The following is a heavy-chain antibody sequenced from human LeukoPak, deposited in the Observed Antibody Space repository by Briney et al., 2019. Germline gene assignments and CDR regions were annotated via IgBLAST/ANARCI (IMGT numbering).Heavy chain of an antibody. J-gene: IGHJ4*02. CDR2: IYTSGST. D-gene: IGHD4-23*01. CDR3: AREEYGGNSEFDY. CDR1: GGSISRYY. V-gene: IGHV4-4*07. Sequence: SETLSLTCTVAGGSISRYYWSWIRQPAGKGLEWIGRIYTSGSTNYNPSLKIRVTMSVDTSKNQFPLKLSSVTAADTAVYYCAREEYGGNSEFDYWGQGTLVTVSS.